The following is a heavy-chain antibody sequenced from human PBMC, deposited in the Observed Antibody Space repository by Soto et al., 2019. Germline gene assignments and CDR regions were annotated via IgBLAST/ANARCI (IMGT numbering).Heavy chain of an antibody. CDR2: IYYSGST. D-gene: IGHD1-26*01. CDR3: GGLIVGATFWAFDI. J-gene: IGHJ3*02. V-gene: IGHV4-61*01. CDR1: GGSFSSVSYY. Sequence: AETLTLTCTVSGGSFSSVSYYWGWIRQPPGKGLEWIGYIYYSGSTNYNPSLKRRVTIPVDTSNNQFSLKLSSVTAAAAAVYYCGGLIVGATFWAFDIWGQGTMVTVSS.